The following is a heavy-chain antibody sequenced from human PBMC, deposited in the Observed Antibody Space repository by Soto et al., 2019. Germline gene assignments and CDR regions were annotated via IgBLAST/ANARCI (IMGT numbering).Heavy chain of an antibody. CDR3: AHRPDRGYGDYGEVESFDY. CDR2: IYWDADK. D-gene: IGHD4-17*01. Sequence: QITLKESGPTLVKPTQTLTLTCTFSGFSLSTSGVGVGWIRQPPGKALEWLARIYWDADKRYSPSLKSRLTFTTDTSKSQVVLTMTNMDPVDTATSYCAHRPDRGYGDYGEVESFDYWGQGTLVTVS. J-gene: IGHJ4*02. V-gene: IGHV2-5*02. CDR1: GFSLSTSGVG.